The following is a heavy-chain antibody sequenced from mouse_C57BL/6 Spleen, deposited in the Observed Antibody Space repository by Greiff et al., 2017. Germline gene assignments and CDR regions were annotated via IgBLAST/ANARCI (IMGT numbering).Heavy chain of an antibody. J-gene: IGHJ4*01. CDR1: GFTFTDYY. V-gene: IGHV7-3*01. D-gene: IGHD4-1*01. CDR3: ARLGMDY. CDR2: IRNKANGYTT. Sequence: EVNVVESGGGLVQPGGSLSLSCAASGFTFTDYYMSWVRQPPGKALEWLGFIRNKANGYTTEYSASVKGRFTISRDNSQSIHYLQMNALGAEDSATYYCARLGMDYWGQGTSVTVSS.